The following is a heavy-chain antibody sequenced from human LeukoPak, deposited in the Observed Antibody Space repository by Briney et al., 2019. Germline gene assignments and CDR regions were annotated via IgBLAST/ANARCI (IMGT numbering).Heavy chain of an antibody. J-gene: IGHJ4*02. CDR2: IKQDGSEK. Sequence: TGGSLRLSCAASGFTFSSYWMSWVRQAPGRGLGWVANIKQDGSEKYYVDSVKGRFTISRDNAKNSLYLQMNSLRAEDTAVYYCARGTIAAAGYSYFDYWGQGTQVTVSS. CDR1: GFTFSSYW. D-gene: IGHD6-13*01. V-gene: IGHV3-7*04. CDR3: ARGTIAAAGYSYFDY.